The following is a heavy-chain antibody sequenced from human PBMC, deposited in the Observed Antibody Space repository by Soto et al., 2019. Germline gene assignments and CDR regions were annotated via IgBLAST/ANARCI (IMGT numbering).Heavy chain of an antibody. D-gene: IGHD3-22*01. Sequence: GGSLRLSCAASGFTFSNAWMSWVRQAPGKGLEWVGRIKSKTDGGTTDYAAPVKGRFTISRDDSKNTLYLQMNSLKTEDTAVYYCTTDPYDSSGYYRLRDYWGQGTLVTVSS. J-gene: IGHJ4*02. CDR1: GFTFSNAW. CDR2: IKSKTDGGTT. V-gene: IGHV3-15*01. CDR3: TTDPYDSSGYYRLRDY.